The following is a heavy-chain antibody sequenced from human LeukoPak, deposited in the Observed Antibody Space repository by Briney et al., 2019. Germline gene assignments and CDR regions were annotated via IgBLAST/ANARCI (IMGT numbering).Heavy chain of an antibody. V-gene: IGHV3-49*03. CDR2: IRSKAYGGTT. CDR3: TSSYSSSSGRVDV. CDR1: GFTFGDYA. D-gene: IGHD6-6*01. J-gene: IGHJ6*04. Sequence: GGSLRLSCTASGFTFGDYAMSWFRQAPGKGLEWVGFIRSKAYGGTTEYAASVKGRFTISRDDSKSIAYLQMNSLKTEDTVVYYCTSSYSSSSGRVDVWGKGTTVTVSS.